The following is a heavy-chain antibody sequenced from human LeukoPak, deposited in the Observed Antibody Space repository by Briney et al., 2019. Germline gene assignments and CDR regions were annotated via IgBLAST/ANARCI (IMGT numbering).Heavy chain of an antibody. V-gene: IGHV3-7*01. CDR1: GFTLSSYW. D-gene: IGHD1-14*01. Sequence: GGPLRLSCAASGFTLSSYWMSWVRQAPGKGLEWVANIKQDGSETYYVDSVKGRFTISRDNAKNSLYLEMNSLRVEDTAVYYCTQTRIGTNWGQGTLVTVSS. J-gene: IGHJ4*02. CDR2: IKQDGSET. CDR3: TQTRIGTN.